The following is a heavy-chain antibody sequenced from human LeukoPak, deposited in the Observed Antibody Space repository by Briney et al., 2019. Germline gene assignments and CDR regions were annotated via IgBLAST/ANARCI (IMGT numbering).Heavy chain of an antibody. J-gene: IGHJ6*03. V-gene: IGHV1-69*06. CDR3: ARAGKITMVRGEYYYYYYMDV. Sequence: GASVKVSCKASGYTFTGYYMNWVRQAPGQGLEWMGGIIPIFGTANYAQKFQGRVTITADKSTSTAYMELSSLRSEDTAVYYCARAGKITMVRGEYYYYYYMDVWGKGTTVTVSS. CDR2: IIPIFGTA. D-gene: IGHD3-10*01. CDR1: GYTFTGYY.